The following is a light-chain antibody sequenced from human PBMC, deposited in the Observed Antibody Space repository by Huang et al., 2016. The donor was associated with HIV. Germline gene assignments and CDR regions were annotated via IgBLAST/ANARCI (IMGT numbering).Light chain of an antibody. CDR3: PQYYSTPPRT. CDR1: QSVLYSSNNKNY. Sequence: DIVMTQSPDSLAVSLGERATINCKSSQSVLYSSNNKNYLAWYQQKPGQPPNLLIYWASTREAGVPDRFSGSGSGTDFTLTISSLQAEDVAVYYCPQYYSTPPRTFGQGTKVEIK. J-gene: IGKJ1*01. V-gene: IGKV4-1*01. CDR2: WAS.